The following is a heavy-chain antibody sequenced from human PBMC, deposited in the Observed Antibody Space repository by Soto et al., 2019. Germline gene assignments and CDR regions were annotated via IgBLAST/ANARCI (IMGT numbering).Heavy chain of an antibody. CDR3: AATSSQGGYYYDYGMDV. D-gene: IGHD6-6*01. CDR2: INHSGST. CDR1: GGSFSGYY. V-gene: IGHV4-34*01. J-gene: IGHJ6*02. Sequence: QVQLQQWGAGLLKPSETLSLTCAVYGGSFSGYYWSWIRQPPGKGLEWIGEINHSGSTNYNPALKSRLTISVDTSKNQFSLKLSSVTAADTAVYYCAATSSQGGYYYDYGMDVWGQGTTVTVSS.